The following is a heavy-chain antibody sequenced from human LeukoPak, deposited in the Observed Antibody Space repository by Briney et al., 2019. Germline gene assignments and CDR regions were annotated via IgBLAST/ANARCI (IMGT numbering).Heavy chain of an antibody. CDR1: GYTFIGYY. D-gene: IGHD3-22*01. V-gene: IGHV1-2*02. Sequence: ASVKVSCRASGYTFIGYYLHWVRHAPGQGLEWMGWINPNSVASNYVQNFQGRVTMTRETSISTAYMELSRLRSEDTAVYYCARDTPYYDSSGYPNSNNWFDPWGQGTLVTVSS. CDR3: ARDTPYYDSSGYPNSNNWFDP. CDR2: INPNSVAS. J-gene: IGHJ5*02.